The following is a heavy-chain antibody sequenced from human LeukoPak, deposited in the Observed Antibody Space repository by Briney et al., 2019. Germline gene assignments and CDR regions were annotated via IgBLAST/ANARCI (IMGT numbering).Heavy chain of an antibody. CDR1: GFTFSSYA. CDR3: ARDLHWLAFDF. V-gene: IGHV3-23*01. J-gene: IGHJ4*02. Sequence: GGSLRLSCAASGFTFSSYAMSWVRQAPGKGLEWVSAINGGGGSTYYADSVKGRFTISRDNSKNTLYLQMNSLTADDTATYFCARDLHWLAFDFWGQGSLVTVSS. CDR2: INGGGGST. D-gene: IGHD6-19*01.